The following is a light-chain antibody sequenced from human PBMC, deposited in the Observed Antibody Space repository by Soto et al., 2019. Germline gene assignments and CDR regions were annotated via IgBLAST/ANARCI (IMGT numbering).Light chain of an antibody. J-gene: IGLJ2*01. Sequence: QTVVTQSPSASASLGASVKLTCTLSSGHSSYAIAWHQQQPEKGPRYLMKFNSDGSHSKGDGIPDRFSGSSSGAERYLTISSIQSEDEADYYCQTWGTGIVVFGGGTQLTVL. CDR2: FNSDGSH. CDR1: SGHSSYA. CDR3: QTWGTGIVV. V-gene: IGLV4-69*01.